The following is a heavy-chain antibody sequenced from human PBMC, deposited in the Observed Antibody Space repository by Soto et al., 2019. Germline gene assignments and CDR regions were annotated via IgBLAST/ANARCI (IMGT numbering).Heavy chain of an antibody. V-gene: IGHV1-58*02. J-gene: IGHJ6*03. Sequence: SVKVSCKASGFTFTSSAMQWVRQARGQRLEWIGWIVVGSGNTNYAQKFQERVTITRDMSTSTAYMELSSLRSEDTAVYYCAADRLSYGSGSYYNYPYYYYMDVWGKGTKVTVSS. CDR1: GFTFTSSA. CDR2: IVVGSGNT. CDR3: AADRLSYGSGSYYNYPYYYYMDV. D-gene: IGHD3-10*01.